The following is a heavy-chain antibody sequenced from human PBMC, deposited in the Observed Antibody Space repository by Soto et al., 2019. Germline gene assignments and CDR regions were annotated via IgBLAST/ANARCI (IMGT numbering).Heavy chain of an antibody. CDR1: GGTFSTYA. CDR3: AREDKPGGYTPPGTSGFDS. Sequence: QVQLVQAGAEVKKPGSSVKVSCKASGGTFSTYAISWVRQAPGRGLEWMGGIIPIYGTANYAQKFQGRLTMTADESTSTVYMELSSLRSDDTAVYYCAREDKPGGYTPPGTSGFDSWGQGTLVTVSS. V-gene: IGHV1-69*12. CDR2: IIPIYGTA. J-gene: IGHJ4*02. D-gene: IGHD5-12*01.